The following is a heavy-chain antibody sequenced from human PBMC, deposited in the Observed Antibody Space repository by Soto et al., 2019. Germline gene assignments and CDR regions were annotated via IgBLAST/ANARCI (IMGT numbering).Heavy chain of an antibody. Sequence: GGSLRLSXAASGFTFTSYSMNWVRQAPGQGLECVSYITSKSTTIKYADSVKGRFTVSRDNAKNSLYLQLNSLRDEDTAVYYCAREMGACSDSSCYPGPYDSWGQGTLVTVSS. CDR2: ITSKSTTI. V-gene: IGHV3-48*02. J-gene: IGHJ5*02. CDR1: GFTFTSYS. CDR3: AREMGACSDSSCYPGPYDS. D-gene: IGHD3-16*01.